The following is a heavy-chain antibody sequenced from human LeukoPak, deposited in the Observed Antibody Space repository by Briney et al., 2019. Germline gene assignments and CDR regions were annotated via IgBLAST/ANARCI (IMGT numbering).Heavy chain of an antibody. V-gene: IGHV3-53*05. J-gene: IGHJ4*01. CDR3: AKDTTAAGTGNFDY. CDR1: GFTVSSNY. CDR2: IYSGGST. Sequence: AGGSLRLSCAASGFTVSSNYMSWVRQAPGKGLEWVSVIYSGGSTYYADSVKGRFTISRDNAKNSLYLNMNSLRAEDTALYYCAKDTTAAGTGNFDYWGQGTLVTVSS. D-gene: IGHD6-13*01.